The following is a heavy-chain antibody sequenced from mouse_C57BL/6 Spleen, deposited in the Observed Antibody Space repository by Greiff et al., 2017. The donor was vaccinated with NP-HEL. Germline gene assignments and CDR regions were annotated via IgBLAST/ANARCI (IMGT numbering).Heavy chain of an antibody. D-gene: IGHD1-1*01. V-gene: IGHV1-80*01. J-gene: IGHJ1*03. CDR3: ARSGVSSYFWYFDV. CDR1: GYAFSSYW. CDR2: IYPGDGDT. Sequence: VQLQQSGAELVKPGASVKISCKASGYAFSSYWMNWVKQRPGKGLEWIGQIYPGDGDTNYNGKFKGKATLTADKSSSTAYMQLSSLNSEDSAVYFCARSGVSSYFWYFDVWGKGTTVTVSS.